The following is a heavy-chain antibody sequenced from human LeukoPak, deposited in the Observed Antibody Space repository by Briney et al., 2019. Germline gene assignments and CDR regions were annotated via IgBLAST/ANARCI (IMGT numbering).Heavy chain of an antibody. J-gene: IGHJ5*02. CDR1: GGSISSYY. CDR2: IYYSGST. CDR3: ARGAVIVPAAMGTSKWFDP. Sequence: SETLSLTCTVSGGSISSYYWSWIRQPPGKGLEWIGYIYYSGSTNYNPSLKSRVTISVDTSKNQFSLKLSSVTAADTAVYYCARGAVIVPAAMGTSKWFDPWGQGTLVTVSS. V-gene: IGHV4-59*01. D-gene: IGHD2-2*01.